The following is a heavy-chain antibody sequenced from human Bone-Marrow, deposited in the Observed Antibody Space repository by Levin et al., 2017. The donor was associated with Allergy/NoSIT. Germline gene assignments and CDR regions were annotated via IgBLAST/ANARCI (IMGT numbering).Heavy chain of an antibody. D-gene: IGHD3-9*01. CDR3: ARDREYDILTGADLNYYYYGMDV. CDR2: IYYSGST. Sequence: PSETLSLTCTVSGGSVSSGSYYWSWIRQPPGKGLEWIGYIYYSGSTNYNPSLKSRVTISVDTSKNQFSLKLSSVTAADTAVYYCARDREYDILTGADLNYYYYGMDVWGQGTTVTVSS. V-gene: IGHV4-61*01. CDR1: GGSVSSGSYY. J-gene: IGHJ6*02.